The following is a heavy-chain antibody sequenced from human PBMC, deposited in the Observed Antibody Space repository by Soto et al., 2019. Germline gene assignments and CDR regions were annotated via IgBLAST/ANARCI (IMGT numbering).Heavy chain of an antibody. J-gene: IGHJ4*02. V-gene: IGHV4-34*01. CDR3: ARKPWIPGAYYFDS. D-gene: IGHD1-26*01. Sequence: SETLSLTCAVYGGSFSGYYWSWIRQPPGKGLEWIGEINHSGSTNYNPSLKSRVTISVDTSKNQCSLKLSSVTAADTAVYYCARKPWIPGAYYFDSWGQGTLVTVSS. CDR1: GGSFSGYY. CDR2: INHSGST.